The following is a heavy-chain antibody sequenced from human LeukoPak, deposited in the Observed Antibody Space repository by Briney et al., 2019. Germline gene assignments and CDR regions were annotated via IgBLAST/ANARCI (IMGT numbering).Heavy chain of an antibody. CDR1: GFAISRNF. Sequence: GGSLRLSCAASGFAISRNFMTWVRQAPGKGLEWVSIINSAGDTESVKGRFTISRDNAKNSLYLQMNSLRDEDTAVYYCARDYYDFWSGYYYYYGMDVWGQGTTVTVSS. D-gene: IGHD3-3*01. CDR2: INSAG. CDR3: ARDYYDFWSGYYYYYGMDV. J-gene: IGHJ6*02. V-gene: IGHV3-66*01.